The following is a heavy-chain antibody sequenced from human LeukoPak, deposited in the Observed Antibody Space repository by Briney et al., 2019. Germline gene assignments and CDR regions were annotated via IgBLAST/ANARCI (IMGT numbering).Heavy chain of an antibody. D-gene: IGHD6-19*01. CDR3: AHIAVAGGTSTDY. V-gene: IGHV3-23*01. J-gene: IGHJ4*02. Sequence: GGSLRISCAASGFTFTSYAMSWVRQAPGQGLEWASAISGSGGSTYYADAVKGRFTISRDNSKNTLYLQMNSLRAEDTAVYYCAHIAVAGGTSTDYWGQGTLVTVSS. CDR1: GFTFTSYA. CDR2: ISGSGGST.